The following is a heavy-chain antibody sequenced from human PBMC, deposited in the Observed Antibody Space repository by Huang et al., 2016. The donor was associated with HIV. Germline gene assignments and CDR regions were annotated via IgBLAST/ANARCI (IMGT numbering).Heavy chain of an antibody. Sequence: QVQLQQWGAGLLKPSATLSLTCAFYGGSFSGYYWSWLRQPPGTGLEWIGEINHSGSTNYNPSLKSRVTRSVDTSKNQFALKLSSVTAADTAVYYCARILMYYNSSGYGFDYWGQGTLVTVSS. D-gene: IGHD3-22*01. V-gene: IGHV4-34*01. CDR1: GGSFSGYY. J-gene: IGHJ4*02. CDR2: INHSGST. CDR3: ARILMYYNSSGYGFDY.